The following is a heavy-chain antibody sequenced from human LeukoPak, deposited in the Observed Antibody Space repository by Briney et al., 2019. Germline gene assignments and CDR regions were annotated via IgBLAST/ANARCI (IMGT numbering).Heavy chain of an antibody. Sequence: SVKVSCKASGGTFSSYAISWVRQAPGQGLEWMGGIIPIFGTANYAQNFQGRVTITADESTSTAYMELSSLRSEDTAVYYCARVAFADPYYDFWSGYQYLDYWGQGTLVTVSS. CDR2: IIPIFGTA. CDR3: ARVAFADPYYDFWSGYQYLDY. V-gene: IGHV1-69*13. J-gene: IGHJ4*02. D-gene: IGHD3-3*01. CDR1: GGTFSSYA.